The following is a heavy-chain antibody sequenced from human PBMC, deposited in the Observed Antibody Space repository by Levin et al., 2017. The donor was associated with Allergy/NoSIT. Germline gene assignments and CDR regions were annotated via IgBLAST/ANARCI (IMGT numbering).Heavy chain of an antibody. CDR3: AKGAARLGYFDY. CDR2: ISYDGSNK. CDR1: GFTFSSYG. V-gene: IGHV3-30*18. J-gene: IGHJ4*02. D-gene: IGHD6-6*01. Sequence: GGSLRLSCAASGFTFSSYGMHWVRQAPGKGLEWVAVISYDGSNKYYADSVKGRFTISRDNSKNTQYLQMNSLRAEDTAVYYCAKGAARLGYFDYWGQGTLVTVSS.